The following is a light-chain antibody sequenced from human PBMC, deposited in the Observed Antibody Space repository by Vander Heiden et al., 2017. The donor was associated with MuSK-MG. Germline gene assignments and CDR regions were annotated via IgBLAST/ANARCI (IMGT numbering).Light chain of an antibody. V-gene: IGKV3-20*01. CDR2: GAS. Sequence: EIVLTQSPDTLSLSPGEGATLYCRASQSVSSSNLAWYQQKRCQAPRLLIYGASSRATAIPDRFSGSGSGTDFTLTIRSLEPEDCAVYYCQQYGSPPLTFGGGTKVEIK. J-gene: IGKJ4*01. CDR1: QSVSSSN. CDR3: QQYGSPPLT.